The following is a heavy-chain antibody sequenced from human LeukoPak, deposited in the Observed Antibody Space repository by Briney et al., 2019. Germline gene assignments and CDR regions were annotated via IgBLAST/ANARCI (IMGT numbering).Heavy chain of an antibody. CDR2: ISGSGGST. V-gene: IGHV3-23*01. J-gene: IGHJ4*02. CDR1: GFTFSSYG. D-gene: IGHD3-10*01. Sequence: GGSLRLSCAASGFTFSSYGMSWVRQAPGKGLEWVSAISGSGGSTYYADSVKGRFTISRDNSKNTLYLQMNSLRAEDTAVYYCAKAAGYGSGSYLNYWGQGTLVTVSS. CDR3: AKAAGYGSGSYLNY.